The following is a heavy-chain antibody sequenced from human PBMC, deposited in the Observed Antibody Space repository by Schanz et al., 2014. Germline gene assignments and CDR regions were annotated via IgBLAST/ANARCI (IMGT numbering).Heavy chain of an antibody. D-gene: IGHD5-12*01. Sequence: QVQLVESGGGLVKPGGSLRLSCAASGFTFSDYYMSWIRQAPGKGLEWVSYISSGSTIYYADSVKGRFTISRDNAKNSLYLQMNSLRVEDTAVYYCARGPLGTSPWGQGTLVTVSS. V-gene: IGHV3-11*01. CDR1: GFTFSDYY. J-gene: IGHJ5*02. CDR3: ARGPLGTSP. CDR2: ISSGSTI.